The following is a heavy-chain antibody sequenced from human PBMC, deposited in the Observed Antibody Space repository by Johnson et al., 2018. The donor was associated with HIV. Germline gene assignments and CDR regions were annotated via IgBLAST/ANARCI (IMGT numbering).Heavy chain of an antibody. J-gene: IGHJ3*02. CDR1: GFSVSNNY. CDR3: ASQVRGLRLGVDAFDI. CDR2: LYSGGNT. Sequence: QLVESGGGVVQPGRSLRLSCGASGFSVSNNYMNWVRQAPGKGLEWVSVLYSGGNTYYADSVRGRFTISRDNSKNTLYLQMNKLRAEDTAVYFCASQVRGLRLGVDAFDIWGQGTMVTVSS. D-gene: IGHD3-16*01. V-gene: IGHV3-66*04.